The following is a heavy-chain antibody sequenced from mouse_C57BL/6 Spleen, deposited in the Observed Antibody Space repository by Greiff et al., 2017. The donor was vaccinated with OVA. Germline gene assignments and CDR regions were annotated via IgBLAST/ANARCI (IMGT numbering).Heavy chain of an antibody. CDR2: IYPGDGDT. V-gene: IGHV1-82*01. J-gene: IGHJ3*01. Sequence: VQLVESGPELVKPGASVKISCKASGYAFSSSWMNWVKQRPGKGLEWIGRIYPGDGDTNYNGKFKGKATLTADKSSSTAYMQLSSLTSEDSAVYFCASPLGEVVPFAYWGQGTLVTVSA. CDR1: GYAFSSSW. D-gene: IGHD1-1*01. CDR3: ASPLGEVVPFAY.